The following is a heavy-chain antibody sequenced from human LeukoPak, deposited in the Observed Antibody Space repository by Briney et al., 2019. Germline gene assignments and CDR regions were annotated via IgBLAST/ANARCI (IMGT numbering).Heavy chain of an antibody. D-gene: IGHD3-10*01. J-gene: IGHJ3*02. CDR1: GYSFSTYR. CDR3: ARHGRGSRSPNAFDI. Sequence: GESLKISCKASGYSFSTYRIGWVRQMPGKGLEWMGIIYPGDSDIRYSPSFQGQVTISADKSIITAYLQWSSLKASDTAMYYCARHGRGSRSPNAFDIWGQGTMVTVSS. CDR2: IYPGDSDI. V-gene: IGHV5-51*01.